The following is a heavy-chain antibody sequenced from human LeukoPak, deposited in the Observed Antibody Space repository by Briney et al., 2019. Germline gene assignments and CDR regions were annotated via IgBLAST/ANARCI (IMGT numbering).Heavy chain of an antibody. CDR3: ARELLTYSNHKLGHYMDV. D-gene: IGHD4-11*01. Sequence: GGSLRLSCAASGFTFRDYYMGWIRQAPGKGLEWVSCISSSSNYIYYADSVKGRFTISRENAKNSLYLQMNSLRAEDTAVYYCARELLTYSNHKLGHYMDVWGKGTTVTVSS. V-gene: IGHV3-11*06. CDR1: GFTFRDYY. CDR2: ISSSSNYI. J-gene: IGHJ6*03.